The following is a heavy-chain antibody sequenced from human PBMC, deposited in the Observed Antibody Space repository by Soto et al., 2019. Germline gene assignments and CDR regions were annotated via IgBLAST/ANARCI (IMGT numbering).Heavy chain of an antibody. D-gene: IGHD2-15*01. CDR1: GGKFIIHG. CDR2: IYPGNSNT. Sequence: GVPQRNPCKVFGGKFIIHGVAWLRPMPGKGLEWVGFIYPGNSNTMYSPSFQGHVTISADTALSTTYLQWDTLKPSDTAMYFCASDSHCNGGNCPMGGFDMWGQGKVVTVSS. CDR3: ASDSHCNGGNCPMGGFDM. J-gene: IGHJ3*02. V-gene: IGHV5-51*01.